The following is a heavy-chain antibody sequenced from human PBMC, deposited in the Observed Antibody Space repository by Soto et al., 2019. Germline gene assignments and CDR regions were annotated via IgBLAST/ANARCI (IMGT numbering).Heavy chain of an antibody. D-gene: IGHD2-21*02. CDR2: IYPSGTI. Sequence: KTSETLSLTCAVSGVSITTNGYSWSWIRQPPGKGLEWIGYIYPSGTIFYNPSLNSRVTISADASNNQFSLKLTSVTAADTAIYFCATHTAFAKYYFDYWGRGTLVTVSS. J-gene: IGHJ4*02. CDR3: ATHTAFAKYYFDY. CDR1: GVSITTNGYS. V-gene: IGHV4-30-2*01.